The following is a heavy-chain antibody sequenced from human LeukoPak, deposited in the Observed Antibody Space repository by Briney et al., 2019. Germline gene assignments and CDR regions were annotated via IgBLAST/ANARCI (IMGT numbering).Heavy chain of an antibody. CDR3: ARDVVVVPAAREGWFDP. Sequence: SETLSLTCTVSGGSISSGDYYWSWIRQPPGKGLEWIGYICYSGSTYYNPSLKSRVTISVDTSKNQFSLRLSSVTAADTAVYYCARDVVVVPAAREGWFDPWGQGTLVTVSS. CDR2: ICYSGST. D-gene: IGHD2-2*01. J-gene: IGHJ5*02. CDR1: GGSISSGDYY. V-gene: IGHV4-30-4*01.